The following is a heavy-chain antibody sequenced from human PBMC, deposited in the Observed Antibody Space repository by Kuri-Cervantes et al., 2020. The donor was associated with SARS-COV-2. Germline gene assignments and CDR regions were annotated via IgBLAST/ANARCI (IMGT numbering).Heavy chain of an antibody. CDR3: AGIYCSGGSCRGDDY. CDR2: ISISGGT. V-gene: IGHV4-59*11. CDR1: GYSITTPNW. D-gene: IGHD2-15*01. J-gene: IGHJ4*02. Sequence: SETLSLTCAVSGYSITTPNWWSWVRQSPGKGLEWIGYISISGGTNYNPSLKSRVTISGDTSKDQFSLKLSSVTAADTAVYYCAGIYCSGGSCRGDDYWGQGILVTVSS.